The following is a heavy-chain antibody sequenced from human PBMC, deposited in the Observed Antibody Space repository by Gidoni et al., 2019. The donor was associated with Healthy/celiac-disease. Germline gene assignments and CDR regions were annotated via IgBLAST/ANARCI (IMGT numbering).Heavy chain of an antibody. CDR1: GGSISSSSYY. J-gene: IGHJ4*02. V-gene: IGHV4-39*01. Sequence: QLQLQESGPGLVKPSETLSLPCTVSGGSISSSSYYWGWIRQPPGKGLEWIGSIYYSRSTYYNPSLKSRVTISVDTSKNQFSLKLSSVTAADTAVYYCASEEQWLVLRGFDYWGQGTLVTVSS. CDR3: ASEEQWLVLRGFDY. D-gene: IGHD6-19*01. CDR2: IYYSRST.